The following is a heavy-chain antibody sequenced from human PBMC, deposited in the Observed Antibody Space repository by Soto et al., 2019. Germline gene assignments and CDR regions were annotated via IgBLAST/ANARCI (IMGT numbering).Heavy chain of an antibody. D-gene: IGHD1-1*01. V-gene: IGHV1-69*06. CDR1: GGTFSSYA. J-gene: IGHJ6*02. CDR2: IIPIFGTA. Sequence: QVQLVQSGAEVKKPGSSVKVSCKASGGTFSSYAISWVRQAPGPGLEWMGGIIPIFGTANYAQKFQGRVTMTADKSTSTAYMELSSLRSEDTAVYYCARDYPERNYYYYGMDVWGQGTTVTVSS. CDR3: ARDYPERNYYYYGMDV.